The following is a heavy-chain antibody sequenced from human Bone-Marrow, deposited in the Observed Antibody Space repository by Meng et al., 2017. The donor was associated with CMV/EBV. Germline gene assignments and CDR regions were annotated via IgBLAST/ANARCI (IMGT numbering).Heavy chain of an antibody. CDR1: GFHYSGYW. CDR2: IKYHGTEK. Sequence: GGSLRLSCAASGFHYSGYWMSWVRQAPGKGLEWAANIKYHGTEKYYVDSVKDRFTISRDNAENSLFLQMNSLRAEDTAVYYCARELSAADYYFDYWGRGTLVTVSS. CDR3: ARELSAADYYFDY. V-gene: IGHV3-7*01. J-gene: IGHJ4*02. D-gene: IGHD6-13*01.